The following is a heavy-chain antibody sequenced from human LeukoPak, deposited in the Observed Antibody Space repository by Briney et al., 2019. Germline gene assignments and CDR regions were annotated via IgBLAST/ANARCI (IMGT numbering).Heavy chain of an antibody. D-gene: IGHD5-18*01. CDR3: AIVRGVYSYGHPYYFDY. CDR1: GFTFSSYA. V-gene: IGHV3-48*04. J-gene: IGHJ4*02. CDR2: ISSSSSTV. Sequence: PGGSLRLSCAASGFTFSSYAMTWVRQAPGKGLEWVSYISSSSSTVKYADSVKGRFTISRDNAKNSLYLQMNSLRAEDTGVYYCAIVRGVYSYGHPYYFDYWGQGTLVTVSS.